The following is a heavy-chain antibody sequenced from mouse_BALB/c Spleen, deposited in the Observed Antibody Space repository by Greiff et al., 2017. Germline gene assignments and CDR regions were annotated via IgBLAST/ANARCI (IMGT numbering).Heavy chain of an antibody. Sequence: EVKLMESGGGLVQPGGSRKLSCAASGFTFSSFGMHWVRQAPEKGLEWVAYISSGSSTIYYADTVKGRFTISRDNPKNTLFLQMSSLKSEDTAMYYCTRNYGNLMDYWGQGTSVTVSS. V-gene: IGHV5-17*02. D-gene: IGHD2-1*01. CDR1: GFTFSSFG. CDR2: ISSGSSTI. CDR3: TRNYGNLMDY. J-gene: IGHJ4*01.